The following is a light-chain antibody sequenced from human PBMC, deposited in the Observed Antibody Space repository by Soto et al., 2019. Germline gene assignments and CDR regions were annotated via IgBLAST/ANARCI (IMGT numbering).Light chain of an antibody. J-gene: IGKJ1*01. CDR1: QSVSSY. CDR3: QQYDKWPRT. CDR2: DAS. Sequence: EIVLTQSPATLSLSPGERXTLSCRASQSVSSYLAWYQQKPGQAPRLLIYDASNRATGIPARFSGSGSGTDFTLTISSLEPEDFAVYHCQQYDKWPRTFGQGTKVDIK. V-gene: IGKV3-11*01.